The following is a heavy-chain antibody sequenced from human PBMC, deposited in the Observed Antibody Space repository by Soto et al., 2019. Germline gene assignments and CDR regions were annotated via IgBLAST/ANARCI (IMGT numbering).Heavy chain of an antibody. CDR1: GYTFTSYG. Sequence: ASLKVSCKASGYTFTSYGISWVRQAPGQGLEWMGWISAYNGNTNYAQRLQGRVTMTTDTSTSTAYMELRSLRSDDTAVYYCARIVGAYDAFDIWGQGXMVTVSS. J-gene: IGHJ3*02. D-gene: IGHD1-26*01. V-gene: IGHV1-18*04. CDR2: ISAYNGNT. CDR3: ARIVGAYDAFDI.